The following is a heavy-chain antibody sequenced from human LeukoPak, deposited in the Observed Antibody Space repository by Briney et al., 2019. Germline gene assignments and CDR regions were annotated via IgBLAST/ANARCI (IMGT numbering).Heavy chain of an antibody. J-gene: IGHJ4*02. CDR2: IYYSGST. CDR3: WAHNTPFGVVQGIDY. V-gene: IGHV4-30-4*01. D-gene: IGHD3-3*01. CDR1: GVSISSGDYY. Sequence: SETLSLTCTVSGVSISSGDYYWSWIRQAPGKVLVWSGYIYYSGSTYYNPSLKSRVTISVDTSKNQFSLKLSSVTAADTAVYYCWAHNTPFGVVQGIDYWGQGTLVTVSS.